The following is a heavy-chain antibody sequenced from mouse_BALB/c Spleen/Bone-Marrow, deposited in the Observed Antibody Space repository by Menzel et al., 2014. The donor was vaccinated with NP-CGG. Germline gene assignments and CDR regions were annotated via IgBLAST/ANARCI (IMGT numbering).Heavy chain of an antibody. CDR3: ARGGYGFPFDY. CDR2: ISYDGSN. V-gene: IGHV3-6*02. J-gene: IGHJ2*01. D-gene: IGHD2-10*02. Sequence: EVKLVESGPGLVKPSQSLSLTCSVTGYSITSGYYWNWIRQFPGNKLEWMGYISYDGSNNYNPSLKNRISITRDTSKNQFFLKLNSVTTEGTATYYCARGGYGFPFDYWGQGTTLTVSS. CDR1: GYSITSGYY.